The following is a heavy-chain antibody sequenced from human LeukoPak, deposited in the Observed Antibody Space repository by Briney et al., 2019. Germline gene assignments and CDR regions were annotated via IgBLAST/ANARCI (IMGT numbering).Heavy chain of an antibody. J-gene: IGHJ4*02. V-gene: IGHV3-9*03. CDR3: AKSQYSGSYYSNFDY. CDR2: ISWNSGSI. Sequence: GGSLRLSCAASGFTFDDYAMHWVRQAPGKGLEWVSGISWNSGSIGYADSVKGRFTISRDNAKNSLYLQMNSLRAEDMALYYCAKSQYSGSYYSNFDYWGQGTLVTVSS. D-gene: IGHD1-26*01. CDR1: GFTFDDYA.